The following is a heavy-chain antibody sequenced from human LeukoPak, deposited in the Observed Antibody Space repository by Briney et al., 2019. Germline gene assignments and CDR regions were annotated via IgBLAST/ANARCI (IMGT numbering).Heavy chain of an antibody. CDR1: GGSISSSTYY. V-gene: IGHV4-39*01. CDR2: IYYSGNT. Sequence: KSSEALSLTCTVSGGSISSSTYYWGWIRQPPGKGLEWIGSIYYSGNTYYNPSLKSRVTISVDTSKNQFSLKLSSVTAADTAVYCCARLHYYYGMDVWGQGTTVTVSS. J-gene: IGHJ6*02. CDR3: ARLHYYYGMDV.